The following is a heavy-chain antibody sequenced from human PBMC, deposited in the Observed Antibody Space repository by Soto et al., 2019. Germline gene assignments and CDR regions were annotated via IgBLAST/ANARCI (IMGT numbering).Heavy chain of an antibody. Sequence: SETLSLTXTVSGGSISSGGYYWSWIRQHPGKGLEWIGYIYYSGSTYYNPSLKSRVTISVDTSKNQFSLKLSSVTAADTAVYYCARDAVAAAKTGGFDPWGQGTLVTVSS. CDR2: IYYSGST. CDR3: ARDAVAAAKTGGFDP. J-gene: IGHJ5*02. D-gene: IGHD6-13*01. CDR1: GGSISSGGYY. V-gene: IGHV4-31*03.